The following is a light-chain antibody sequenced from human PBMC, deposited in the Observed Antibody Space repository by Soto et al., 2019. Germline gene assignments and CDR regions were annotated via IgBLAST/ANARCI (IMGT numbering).Light chain of an antibody. V-gene: IGLV1-40*01. CDR3: QSYDNSLSAYV. J-gene: IGLJ1*01. CDR1: SSNIGAGYD. Sequence: QSALTQPPSVSGAPGQRVTISCTGSSSNIGAGYDLHWYQQLPGTAPKLLIYGNGNRPSGVPDRFSGSKSGTSASLAITGLQAEDEADYYCQSYDNSLSAYVFGTGTKVTVL. CDR2: GNG.